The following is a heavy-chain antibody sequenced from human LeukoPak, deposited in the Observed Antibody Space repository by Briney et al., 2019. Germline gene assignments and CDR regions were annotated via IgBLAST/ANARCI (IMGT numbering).Heavy chain of an antibody. D-gene: IGHD3-22*01. V-gene: IGHV1-3*01. CDR3: ARDHYIVVDRYGMDV. CDR2: INAGNGNT. J-gene: IGHJ6*02. Sequence: ASVKVSCKASGYTFTSYAMHWVRQAPGQRLEWMGWINAGNGNTKYSQKFQGRVTITRDTSASTAYMELSSLRSEDTAVYHCARDHYIVVDRYGMDVWGQGTTVTVSS. CDR1: GYTFTSYA.